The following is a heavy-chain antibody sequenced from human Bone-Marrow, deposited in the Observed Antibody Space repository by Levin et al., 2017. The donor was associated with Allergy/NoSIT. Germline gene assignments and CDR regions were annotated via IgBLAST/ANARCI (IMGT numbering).Heavy chain of an antibody. CDR3: ARDGPTAVAGTRYFDA. V-gene: IGHV1-69*13. CDR1: GGTFSTNT. D-gene: IGHD6-19*01. Sequence: SVKVSCKVSGGTFSTNTISWVRQAPGQGLELVGGIIPIFGATNYAQKFQGRVTMTADESTETAYLDLTNLRSEDTAVYYCARDGPTAVAGTRYFDAWGQGTLVTVSS. CDR2: IIPIFGAT. J-gene: IGHJ5*02.